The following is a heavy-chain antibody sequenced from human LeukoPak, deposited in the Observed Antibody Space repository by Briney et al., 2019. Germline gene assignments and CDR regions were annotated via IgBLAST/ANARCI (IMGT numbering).Heavy chain of an antibody. D-gene: IGHD2-15*01. V-gene: IGHV3-15*01. J-gene: IGHJ5*02. CDR2: IKSKTDGGTT. CDR1: GFTFSNAW. Sequence: PGGSLRLSCAASGFTFSNAWMSWVRQAPAKGLEWVGSIKSKTDGGTTDYAAPVKGRFTISRDDSKNTLYLQMNSLKTEDTAVYYCTTEHQYCSGGSCYFSGSGWFDPWGQGTLVTVSS. CDR3: TTEHQYCSGGSCYFSGSGWFDP.